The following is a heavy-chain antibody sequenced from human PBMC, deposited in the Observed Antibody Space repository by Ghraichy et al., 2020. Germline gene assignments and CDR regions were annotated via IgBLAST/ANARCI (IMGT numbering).Heavy chain of an antibody. D-gene: IGHD6-13*01. CDR1: GGSFSDYF. Sequence: LETLSLTCAVFGGSFSDYFWSWIRRPPGKGLEWIGEINHSGSTKYNPSLKSRVTISVDTSKNQFSLKLNSVIAADTAVYYCARYSSNSYDDAFDSWGRGTLVTVSS. J-gene: IGHJ3*01. CDR2: INHSGST. V-gene: IGHV4-34*01. CDR3: ARYSSNSYDDAFDS.